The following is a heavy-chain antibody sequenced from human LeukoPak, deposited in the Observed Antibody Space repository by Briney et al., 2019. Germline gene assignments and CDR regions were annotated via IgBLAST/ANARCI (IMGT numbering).Heavy chain of an antibody. CDR3: ARHSGSYRTIDY. CDR1: GGSISSSSYY. Sequence: SETLSLTCTVSGGSISSSSYYWGWIRQPPGKGLEWIGSIYYSGSTYYNPSLKSRVTISVDTSKNQFSLKLSSVTAADTAVYYCARHSGSYRTIDYWGQGTLVTVSS. CDR2: IYYSGST. D-gene: IGHD1-26*01. J-gene: IGHJ4*02. V-gene: IGHV4-39*01.